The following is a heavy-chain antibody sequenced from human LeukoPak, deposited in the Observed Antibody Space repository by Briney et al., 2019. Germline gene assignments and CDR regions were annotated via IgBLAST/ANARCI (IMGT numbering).Heavy chain of an antibody. V-gene: IGHV3-74*01. CDR2: IDPDRNT. D-gene: IGHD2/OR15-2a*01. CDR3: ASFRNTDI. J-gene: IGHJ3*02. Sequence: GGSLRLSCSASGLTFSTYWMHWVRQAPGKGLVWVSRIDPDRNTIYGESGRGRFTISRNNDKKTMYLQMNSLRVEDTALYYCASFRNTDICGQGTTVTVSP. CDR1: GLTFSTYW.